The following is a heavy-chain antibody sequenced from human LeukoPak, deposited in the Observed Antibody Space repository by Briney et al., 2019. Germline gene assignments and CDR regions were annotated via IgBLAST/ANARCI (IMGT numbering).Heavy chain of an antibody. V-gene: IGHV4-39*07. CDR2: IYHSGTT. D-gene: IGHD3-22*01. CDR3: ASGITMIVVAH. CDR1: GGSISSSSYY. Sequence: PSETLSLTCTVSGGSISSSSYYWGWIRQPPGKGLEWIGYIYHSGTTYYNPSLKSRVTMSVDTSKNQFSLKLSSVTAADTAVYYCASGITMIVVAHWGQGILVTASS. J-gene: IGHJ4*02.